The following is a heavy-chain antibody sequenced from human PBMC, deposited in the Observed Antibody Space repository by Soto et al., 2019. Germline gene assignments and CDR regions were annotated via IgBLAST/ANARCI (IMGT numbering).Heavy chain of an antibody. CDR2: INPNSGGT. CDR3: ARVHYDSVPADY. V-gene: IGHV1-2*02. Sequence: ASVKVSCKASGGAFSSYGFTWVRQAPGQGPEWMGWINPNSGGTNYAQKFQGRVTMTRDTSISTAYMELSRLRSDDTAVYYCARVHYDSVPADYWGQGTQVTVSS. CDR1: GGAFSSYG. J-gene: IGHJ4*02. D-gene: IGHD3-22*01.